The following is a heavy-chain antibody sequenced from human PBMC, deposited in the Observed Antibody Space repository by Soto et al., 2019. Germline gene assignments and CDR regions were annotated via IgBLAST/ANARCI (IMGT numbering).Heavy chain of an antibody. CDR3: ASSDDWGSYRLDY. J-gene: IGHJ4*02. CDR1: GYSFTYRY. CDR2: ITPFNGNT. Sequence: ASVKVSCKACGYSFTYRYLHWVRQAPGQALEWMGWITPFNGNTNYAQKFQDRVTITRDRSMSTAYMELSSLRSEDTAMYYCASSDDWGSYRLDYWGQGTLVTVSS. V-gene: IGHV1-45*02. D-gene: IGHD3-16*02.